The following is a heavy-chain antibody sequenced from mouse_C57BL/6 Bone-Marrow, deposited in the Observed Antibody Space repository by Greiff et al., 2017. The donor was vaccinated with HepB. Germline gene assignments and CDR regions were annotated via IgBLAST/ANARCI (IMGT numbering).Heavy chain of an antibody. D-gene: IGHD1-1*01. J-gene: IGHJ4*01. Sequence: QVQLQQSGAELARPGASVKLSCKASGYTFTSYGISWVKQRTGQGLEWIGEIYPRSGNTYYNEKFKGKATLTADKSSSTAYMELRSLTSEDSAVYFCARRDSPYGSSLYYAMDYWGQGTSVTVSS. V-gene: IGHV1-81*01. CDR3: ARRDSPYGSSLYYAMDY. CDR2: IYPRSGNT. CDR1: GYTFTSYG.